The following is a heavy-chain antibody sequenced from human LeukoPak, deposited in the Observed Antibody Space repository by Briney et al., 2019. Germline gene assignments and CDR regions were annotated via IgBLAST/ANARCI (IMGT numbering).Heavy chain of an antibody. CDR2: MYYSGST. V-gene: IGHV4-59*08. CDR1: GGSISSYY. J-gene: IGHJ4*02. Sequence: PSETLSLTCTVSGGSISSYYWSWIRQPPGKGLEWIGYMYYSGSTNYNPSLKSRVTISVDTSKNQFSLKLSSVTAADTAVYYCARLQAPYYYYSSGYYIDYWGQGTRVTVSS. D-gene: IGHD3-22*01. CDR3: ARLQAPYYYYSSGYYIDY.